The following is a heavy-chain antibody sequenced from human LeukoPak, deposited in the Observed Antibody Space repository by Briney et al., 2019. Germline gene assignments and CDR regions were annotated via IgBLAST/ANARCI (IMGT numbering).Heavy chain of an antibody. CDR1: GFTFSSYG. D-gene: IGHD3-22*01. CDR2: ISYDGSNK. J-gene: IGHJ4*02. V-gene: IGHV3-30*18. CDR3: AKDLGVVVTTFDY. Sequence: GGSLRLSCAASGFTFSSYGMHWVRQAPGKGLEWVAVISYDGSNKYYADSVKGRSTISRDNSKNTLYLQMNSLRAEDTAVYYCAKDLGVVVTTFDYWGQGTLVTVSS.